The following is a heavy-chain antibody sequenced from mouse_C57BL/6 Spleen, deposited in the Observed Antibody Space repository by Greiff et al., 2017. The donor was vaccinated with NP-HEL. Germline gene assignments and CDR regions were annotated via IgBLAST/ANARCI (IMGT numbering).Heavy chain of an antibody. Sequence: EVQLQQSGPELVKPGASVKISCKASGYTFTDYYMNWVKQSHGKSLEWIGDINPNNGGTSYNQKFKGKATLTVDKSSSTAYMELRSLTSEDSAVYYCARSALLRFDYWGQGTTLTVSS. J-gene: IGHJ2*01. V-gene: IGHV1-26*01. D-gene: IGHD1-1*01. CDR2: INPNNGGT. CDR1: GYTFTDYY. CDR3: ARSALLRFDY.